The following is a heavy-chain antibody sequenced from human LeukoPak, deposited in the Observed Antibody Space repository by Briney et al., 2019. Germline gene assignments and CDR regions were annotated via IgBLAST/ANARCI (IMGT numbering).Heavy chain of an antibody. CDR1: GYTFTSYG. CDR3: ARRYCSSTSCNYYYMDV. V-gene: IGHV1-18*01. CDR2: ISPYNGNT. Sequence: GALVKVSCKASGYTFTSYGISWVRQAPGQGLEWMGWISPYNGNTNYAQKLQGRVTMTTDTSTSTAYMELRSLRSDDTAVYYCARRYCSSTSCNYYYMDVWGKGTTVTVSS. D-gene: IGHD2-2*01. J-gene: IGHJ6*03.